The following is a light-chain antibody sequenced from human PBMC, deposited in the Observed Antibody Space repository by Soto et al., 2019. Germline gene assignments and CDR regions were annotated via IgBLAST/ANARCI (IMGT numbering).Light chain of an antibody. CDR3: QQSYSTPLT. V-gene: IGKV1-39*01. CDR1: QSISSY. Sequence: DIQMTPSPSSLSASVGDRVTITCRASQSISSYLNWYQQKPGKAPKLLIYAASSLQSGVPSRFSGSGSGTDFTLTTSSLQPDDFATYYCQQSYSTPLTGGGGTKVDIK. J-gene: IGKJ4*01. CDR2: AAS.